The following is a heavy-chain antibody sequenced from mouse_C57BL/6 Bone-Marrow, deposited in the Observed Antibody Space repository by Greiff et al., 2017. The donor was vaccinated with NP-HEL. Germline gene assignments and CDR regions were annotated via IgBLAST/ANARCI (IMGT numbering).Heavy chain of an antibody. J-gene: IGHJ4*01. D-gene: IGHD2-3*01. Sequence: QVTLKVSGPGILQPSQTLSLTCSFSGFSLSTFGMGVGWIRQPSGKGLEWLAHIWWDDDQYYNPALKSRLTISKDTSKNQVFLKIANVVTADTATYYCARIRELGYDGGAMDYWGQGTSVTVSS. V-gene: IGHV8-8*01. CDR2: IWWDDDQ. CDR1: GFSLSTFGMG. CDR3: ARIRELGYDGGAMDY.